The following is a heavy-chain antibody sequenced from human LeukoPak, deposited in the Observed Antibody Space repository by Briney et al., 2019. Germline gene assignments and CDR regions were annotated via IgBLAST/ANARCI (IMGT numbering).Heavy chain of an antibody. CDR2: IYYSGGT. CDR1: GASISSYY. Sequence: PSETLSLTCTVSGASISSYYWSWIRQPPGQGLEWIGYIYYSGGTNYNPSLKSRVSISVDTSKNQFSLKLSSVTAADTAVYYCARGAYCGGDCYSYPHDAFDIWGQGTMVTVSS. D-gene: IGHD2-21*02. J-gene: IGHJ3*02. V-gene: IGHV4-59*01. CDR3: ARGAYCGGDCYSYPHDAFDI.